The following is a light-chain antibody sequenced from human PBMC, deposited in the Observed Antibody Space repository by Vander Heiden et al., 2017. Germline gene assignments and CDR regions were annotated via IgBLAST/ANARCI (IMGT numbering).Light chain of an antibody. J-gene: IGLJ2*01. CDR3: SSYTSSSIYVV. Sequence: QSALTQPASVSGSPGPSITICCTGSISDVGGYNYVSWYQQHPGKAPNLMIYDVSNRPSGVSNRFSGSKSGNTASMTISGLQAEDEADYYCSSYTSSSIYVVFGGGTKLTVL. V-gene: IGLV2-14*03. CDR2: DVS. CDR1: ISDVGGYNY.